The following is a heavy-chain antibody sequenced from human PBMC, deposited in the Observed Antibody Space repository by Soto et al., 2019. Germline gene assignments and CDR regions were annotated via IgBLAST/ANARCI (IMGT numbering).Heavy chain of an antibody. D-gene: IGHD6-6*01. J-gene: IGHJ3*02. CDR2: ISGSGGST. V-gene: IGHV3-23*01. Sequence: GGSLRLSCAASGFTFSCYAMSWVRQAPGKGLEWVSAISGSGGSTYYADSVKGRFTISRDNSKNTLYLQMNSLRAEDTAVYYCAVEYSSSSGAFDIWGQGTMVTVSS. CDR3: AVEYSSSSGAFDI. CDR1: GFTFSCYA.